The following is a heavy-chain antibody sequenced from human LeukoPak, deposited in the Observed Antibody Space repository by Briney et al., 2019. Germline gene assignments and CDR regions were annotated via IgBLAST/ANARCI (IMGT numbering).Heavy chain of an antibody. CDR2: ISFDGSNK. CDR3: AKASRYLGSGSYYRDAFDI. J-gene: IGHJ3*02. Sequence: GGSLRLSCAASGFTFSSYGMHWVRQAPGKGLEWVAVISFDGSNKYYADSVKGRFTVSRDNSKNTLYLQMNSLRAEDTAVYYCAKASRYLGSGSYYRDAFDIWGQGTMVIVSP. D-gene: IGHD3-10*02. CDR1: GFTFSSYG. V-gene: IGHV3-30*18.